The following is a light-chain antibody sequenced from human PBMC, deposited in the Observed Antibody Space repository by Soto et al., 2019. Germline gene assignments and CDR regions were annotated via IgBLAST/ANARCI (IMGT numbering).Light chain of an antibody. CDR3: QDYGSSARCT. V-gene: IGKV3-20*01. J-gene: IGKJ1*01. CDR2: RGS. Sequence: EVVLTQSPGTLSLSPGERATLSCRASQNIRGNELAWYQQKPGQAPRLLIYRGSSRATGIPDRFSGRGSGTDFTLTISILEPDDFSVYYCQDYGSSARCTFVEGN. CDR1: QNIRGNE.